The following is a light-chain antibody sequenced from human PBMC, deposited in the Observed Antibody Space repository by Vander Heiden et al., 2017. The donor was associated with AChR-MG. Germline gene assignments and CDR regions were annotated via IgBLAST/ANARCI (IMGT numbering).Light chain of an antibody. V-gene: IGKV4-1*01. Sequence: DIVMTQSPDLLAVPLGQRATINCKSSQSVLSNSNNKNYLAWYQQKPGQPPKLLIYCASTRESGVPDRFSGSGSGTDFTLTISSLQAEDVAVYYCQQYYSTPWTFGQGTKVEIK. CDR2: CAS. CDR1: QSVLSNSNNKNY. CDR3: QQYYSTPWT. J-gene: IGKJ1*01.